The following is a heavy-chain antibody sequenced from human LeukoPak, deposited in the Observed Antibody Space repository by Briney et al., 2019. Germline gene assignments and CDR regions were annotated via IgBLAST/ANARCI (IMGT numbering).Heavy chain of an antibody. Sequence: ASVKVSCKAFGYTITGYYIHWVRQAPGQGLEWVGWINPNSGGSHYAQKFQGRVTMTRDTSINTGYMELTSLRIDDTAVYYCARGPRYGESGYNLGPYWGQGTLVTVSS. CDR1: GYTITGYY. J-gene: IGHJ4*02. D-gene: IGHD5-12*01. CDR3: ARGPRYGESGYNLGPY. CDR2: INPNSGGS. V-gene: IGHV1-2*02.